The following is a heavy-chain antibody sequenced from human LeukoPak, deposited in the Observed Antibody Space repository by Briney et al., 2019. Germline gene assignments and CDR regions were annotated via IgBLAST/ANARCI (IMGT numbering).Heavy chain of an antibody. CDR2: ISSSGSTI. CDR3: ARDRLIGDYYYYMDV. J-gene: IGHJ6*03. V-gene: IGHV3-48*03. CDR1: GFTFSSYE. D-gene: IGHD2-21*01. Sequence: GGSLRLSCAASGFTFSSYEMNWVRQAPGKGLEWVSYISSSGSTIYYADSVKGRFTISRDNAKNSLYLHMNSLRAEDTAVYYCARDRLIGDYYYYMDVWGKGTTVTVSS.